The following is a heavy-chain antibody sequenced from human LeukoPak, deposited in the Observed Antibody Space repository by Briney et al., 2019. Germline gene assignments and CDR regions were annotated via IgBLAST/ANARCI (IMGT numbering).Heavy chain of an antibody. CDR3: ARSALWFGGGPL. CDR1: GGSISSYH. CDR2: IYYSGST. V-gene: IGHV4-59*01. D-gene: IGHD3-10*01. Sequence: PSETLSLTCTVSGGSISSYHWSWIRQPPGKGLEWIGYIYYSGSTNYNPSLKSRVTISVDTSKNQFSLKLSSVTAADTAVYYCARSALWFGGGPLWGQGTMVTVSP. J-gene: IGHJ3*01.